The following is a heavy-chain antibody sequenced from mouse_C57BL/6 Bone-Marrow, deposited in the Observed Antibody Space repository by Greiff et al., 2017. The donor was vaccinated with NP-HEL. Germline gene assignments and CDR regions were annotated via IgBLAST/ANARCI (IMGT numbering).Heavy chain of an antibody. CDR3: ARDGRYWYFDV. J-gene: IGHJ1*03. Sequence: QVQLQQPGAELVMPGASVKLSCKASGYTFTSYWMHWVKQRPGQGLEWIGEIDPSDSDTNYNQKFKGKSTLTVDKSSSTAYMQLSSLTSEDSAVYYCARDGRYWYFDVWGTGTTVTVSS. CDR1: GYTFTSYW. CDR2: IDPSDSDT. V-gene: IGHV1-69*01.